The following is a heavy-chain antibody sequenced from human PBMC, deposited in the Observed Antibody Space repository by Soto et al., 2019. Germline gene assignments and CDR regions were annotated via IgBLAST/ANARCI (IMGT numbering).Heavy chain of an antibody. D-gene: IGHD2-8*01. Sequence: QVQLQESGPGLVRPSQTLSLTCTVSAGSISTINYYWSWIRQHPEKGLEWIGYISYSGSTFYHSSLKGRVTISIDTSKKQFSLTLTSVTAADTAVYFCARSAQWDGFDPWGQGTMVTVSS. V-gene: IGHV4-31*03. CDR3: ARSAQWDGFDP. CDR2: ISYSGST. J-gene: IGHJ3*01. CDR1: AGSISTINYY.